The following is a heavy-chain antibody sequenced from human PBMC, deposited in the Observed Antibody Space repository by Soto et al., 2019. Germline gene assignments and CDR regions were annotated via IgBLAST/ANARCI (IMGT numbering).Heavy chain of an antibody. V-gene: IGHV1-69*13. CDR3: ASKLAVAARYYYYGMDV. J-gene: IGHJ6*02. CDR1: GGTFSSYA. D-gene: IGHD6-6*01. Sequence: SVKVSCKASGGTFSSYAISWVRQAPGQGLEWMGGIIPIFGTANYAQKFQGRVTITADESTSTAYMELSSLRSEDTAVYYCASKLAVAARYYYYGMDVWGQGTAVTVSS. CDR2: IIPIFGTA.